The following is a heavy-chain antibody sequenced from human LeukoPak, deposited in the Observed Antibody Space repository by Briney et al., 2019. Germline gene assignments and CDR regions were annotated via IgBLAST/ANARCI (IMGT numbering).Heavy chain of an antibody. CDR2: LNWNGGST. V-gene: IGHV3-20*04. J-gene: IGHJ4*02. Sequence: GGSLRLSCAASGFTFGNYGMSWVRQAPGKGLERVCGLNWNGGSTGYADSVEGRFTISRDNAKNSQYLQMSSLRVEDTALYYCARAQTYGDSRLLLDYWGQGTLVTVSS. D-gene: IGHD4-17*01. CDR3: ARAQTYGDSRLLLDY. CDR1: GFTFGNYG.